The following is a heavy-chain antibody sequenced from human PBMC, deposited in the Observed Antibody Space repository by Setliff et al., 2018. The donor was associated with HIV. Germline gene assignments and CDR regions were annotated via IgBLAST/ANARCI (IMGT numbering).Heavy chain of an antibody. CDR2: IYHSGST. D-gene: IGHD3-10*01. J-gene: IGHJ4*02. Sequence: PSETLSLTCTVSGGSISSHYWSWIRQPPGKGLEWIGEIYHSGSTNYNSSLKSRVTISVDKSKNLFSLKLSSVTAADTAMYYCVRGTDYYGSGSESSFDYWGQGTLVTVSS. CDR3: VRGTDYYGSGSESSFDY. V-gene: IGHV4-59*11. CDR1: GGSISSHY.